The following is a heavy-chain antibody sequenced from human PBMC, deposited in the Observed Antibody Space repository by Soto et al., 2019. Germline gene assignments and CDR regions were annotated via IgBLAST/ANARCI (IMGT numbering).Heavy chain of an antibody. CDR1: GGSISSGGYY. J-gene: IGHJ5*02. V-gene: IGHV4-31*03. CDR2: IYYSGST. D-gene: IGHD6-13*01. Sequence: SETLSLTCTVSGGSISSGGYYWSWLRQHPGKGLEWIGYIYYSGSTYYNPSLKSRVTISVDTSKNQFSLKLSYVTAVDTAVYSCASELGIAAAGGFDPWGQGTLVTVSS. CDR3: ASELGIAAAGGFDP.